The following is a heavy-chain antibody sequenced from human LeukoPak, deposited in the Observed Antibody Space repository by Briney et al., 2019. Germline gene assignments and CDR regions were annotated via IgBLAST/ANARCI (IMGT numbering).Heavy chain of an antibody. CDR3: AGGDYRNRFNY. Sequence: PGGSLRLSCAASGFTFSNYWMSWVRQAPGKGLEWVANIKQDGTEKYYVDSVKGRFTISRDNGKRSLYLQMNSLRADDTAVYYCAGGDYRNRFNYWGQGTLVTVSS. D-gene: IGHD2-21*01. V-gene: IGHV3-7*01. CDR1: GFTFSNYW. J-gene: IGHJ4*02. CDR2: IKQDGTEK.